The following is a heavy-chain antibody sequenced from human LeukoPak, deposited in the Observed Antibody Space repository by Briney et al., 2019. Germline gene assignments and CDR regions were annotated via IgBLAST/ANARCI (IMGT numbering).Heavy chain of an antibody. D-gene: IGHD3-9*01. CDR1: GFTFSSYS. CDR3: ARSSFDWLLYSWFDP. J-gene: IGHJ5*02. CDR2: ISSSSSYI. Sequence: GGSLRLSCAASGFTFSSYSMNWVRQAPGKGLEWVSSISSSSSYIYYADSVKGRFTISRDNAKNSLYLQMNSLRAEDTAVYYCARSSFDWLLYSWFDPWGQGTLVTVSS. V-gene: IGHV3-21*01.